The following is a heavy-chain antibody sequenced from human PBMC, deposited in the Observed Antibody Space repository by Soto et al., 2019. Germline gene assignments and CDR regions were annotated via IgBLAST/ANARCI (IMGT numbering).Heavy chain of an antibody. Sequence: XGSLKISGVASGFTFSRYAMTWVRQAPGKGLEWVAISSASGSSTNYAESVRARFTISRDNSKNTLYLQMNRLRAEDTAVYYCAKAYYYDSTGYYRHFDYWGQGTVVTVSS. CDR2: SSASGSST. CDR3: AKAYYYDSTGYYRHFDY. V-gene: IGHV3-23*01. J-gene: IGHJ4*02. D-gene: IGHD3-22*01. CDR1: GFTFSRYA.